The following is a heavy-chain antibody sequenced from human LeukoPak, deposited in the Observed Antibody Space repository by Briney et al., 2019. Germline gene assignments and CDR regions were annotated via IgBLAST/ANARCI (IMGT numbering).Heavy chain of an antibody. CDR2: IKSRNDGGTT. Sequence: PGGSLRLSCAGSGFTFSTAWLTWVRQTPGKGLEWVGHIKSRNDGGTTDYAAPVTGRFTISRDDSKNTVYLQMSSLKTEDTAVYYCATANTYYDYVWGSARYTYWGQGTLVTVSS. CDR1: GFTFSTAW. D-gene: IGHD3-16*02. V-gene: IGHV3-15*01. CDR3: ATANTYYDYVWGSARYTY. J-gene: IGHJ4*02.